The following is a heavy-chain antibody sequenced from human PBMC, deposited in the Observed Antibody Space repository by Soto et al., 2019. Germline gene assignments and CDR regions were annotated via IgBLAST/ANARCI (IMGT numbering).Heavy chain of an antibody. V-gene: IGHV1-69*12. CDR3: ARSPHSSGPPVVMDV. Sequence: QVQLVQSGAEVKKPGSSVKVSCKASGGTFSSYAISWVRQAPGQGLEWMGGISPIFGTANYAQKFQGRVKITADESTSTADMELSSMKSEDTALYYCARSPHSSGPPVVMDVWGQETTVTVSS. CDR1: GGTFSSYA. CDR2: ISPIFGTA. J-gene: IGHJ6*02. D-gene: IGHD3-22*01.